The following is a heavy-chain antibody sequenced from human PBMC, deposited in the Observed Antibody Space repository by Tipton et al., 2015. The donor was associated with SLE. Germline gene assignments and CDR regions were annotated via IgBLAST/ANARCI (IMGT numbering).Heavy chain of an antibody. D-gene: IGHD6-19*01. Sequence: TLSLTRTVSGGSIRSSSYYWSWIRQPAGKGLEWIGRIYTSGSTNYNPSLKSRVTMSVDTSKNQFSLKLSSVTAADTAVYYCARDGLIAVAGFDYWGQGTLVTVSS. J-gene: IGHJ4*02. CDR2: IYTSGST. CDR3: ARDGLIAVAGFDY. V-gene: IGHV4-61*02. CDR1: GGSIRSSSYY.